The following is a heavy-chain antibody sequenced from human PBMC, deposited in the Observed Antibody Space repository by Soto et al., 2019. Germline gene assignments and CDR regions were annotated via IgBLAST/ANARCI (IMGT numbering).Heavy chain of an antibody. D-gene: IGHD3-9*01. CDR2: VNPDGTIT. CDR1: GYTFSHYW. CDR3: SYDTFGDPYV. J-gene: IGHJ6*01. V-gene: IGHV3-74*01. Sequence: PGGSLRLSCPASGYTFSHYWMHWVRQAPGKGLVWVSRVNPDGTITTYADSVKGRFTISRDNAKNTLYVQRNSLGVEDTALYYCSYDTFGDPYVWGQGTPVTASP.